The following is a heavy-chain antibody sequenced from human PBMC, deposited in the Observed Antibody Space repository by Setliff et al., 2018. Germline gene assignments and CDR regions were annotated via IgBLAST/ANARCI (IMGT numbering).Heavy chain of an antibody. CDR2: INPNSGGT. D-gene: IGHD3-9*01. J-gene: IGHJ5*02. Sequence: ASVKVSCKASGYTFTGYYMHWVRQAPGQGLEWMGRINPNSGGTNYAQKFQGRVTMTRDTSISTAYMELSRLRSDDTAVYYCARSNYDILTRNRFDPWGQGTLVTVSS. V-gene: IGHV1-2*06. CDR3: ARSNYDILTRNRFDP. CDR1: GYTFTGYY.